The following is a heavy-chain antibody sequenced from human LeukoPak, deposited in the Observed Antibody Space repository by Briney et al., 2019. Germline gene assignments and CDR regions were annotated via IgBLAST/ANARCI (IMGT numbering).Heavy chain of an antibody. D-gene: IGHD3-9*01. Sequence: SETLSLTCTVSGGSVSSGSYYWSWIRQPPGKGLEWIGYIYYSGSTNYNPSLKSRVTISVDTSKNQFSLKLSSVTAADTAVYYCARATYDILTGYYPLYFDSWGQGTLVTVSS. CDR1: GGSVSSGSYY. V-gene: IGHV4-61*01. CDR3: ARATYDILTGYYPLYFDS. CDR2: IYYSGST. J-gene: IGHJ4*02.